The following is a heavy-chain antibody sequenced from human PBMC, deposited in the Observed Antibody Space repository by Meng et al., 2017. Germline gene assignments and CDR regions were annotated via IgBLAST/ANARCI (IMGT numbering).Heavy chain of an antibody. D-gene: IGHD6-13*01. CDR3: ARDEDISAAGKLFGDY. CDR2: IDPNSGVT. J-gene: IGHJ4*02. V-gene: IGHV1-2*06. Sequence: QGQLVQSGAEVKKPWASVKVSCKPSGYSFTAYYIHWLRQAPGQGLEWMGRIDPNSGVTEYAHKFHGRVTVTGDTSISTAYMELRRLTSDDTAVYYCARDEDISAAGKLFGDYWGQGTLVTVSS. CDR1: GYSFTAYY.